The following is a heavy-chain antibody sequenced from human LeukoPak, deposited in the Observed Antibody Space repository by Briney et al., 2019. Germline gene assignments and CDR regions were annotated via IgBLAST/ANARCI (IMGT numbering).Heavy chain of an antibody. J-gene: IGHJ6*03. CDR1: GYSISSGYY. CDR2: IYHSGST. V-gene: IGHV4-38-2*01. D-gene: IGHD2-15*01. CDR3: ARLPPTWYYYYYYYMDV. Sequence: SETLSLTCAVAGYSISSGYYWGWIRQPPGKGLEWIGSIYHSGSTYYNPSLKSRVTISVDTSKNQFSLKLSSVTAADTAVYYCARLPPTWYYYYYYYMDVWGKGTTVTVSS.